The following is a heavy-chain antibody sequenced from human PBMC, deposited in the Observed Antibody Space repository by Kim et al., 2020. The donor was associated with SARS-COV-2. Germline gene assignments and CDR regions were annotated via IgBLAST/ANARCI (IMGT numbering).Heavy chain of an antibody. Sequence: GGSLRLSCAASGFTFSSYGMHWVRQAPGKGLEWVAVISYDGSNKYYADSVKGRFTISRDNSKNTLYLQMNSLRAEDTAVYYCAKDSAALTDYSSGLYYYYGMDVWGQGTTVTVSS. J-gene: IGHJ6*02. CDR3: AKDSAALTDYSSGLYYYYGMDV. CDR1: GFTFSSYG. V-gene: IGHV3-30*18. D-gene: IGHD3-10*01. CDR2: ISYDGSNK.